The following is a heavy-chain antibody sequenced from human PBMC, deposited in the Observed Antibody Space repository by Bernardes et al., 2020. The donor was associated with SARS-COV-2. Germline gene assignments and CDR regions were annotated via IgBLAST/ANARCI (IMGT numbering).Heavy chain of an antibody. Sequence: SETLSLTCSVSGGFLSGSTYYWGWVRQPTGKGLEWIGSLYYGAPTYYNSSLKSRVSMSVDTTTNHFALRMTSVTAADSAVYYCVRHWDHWGQGSLVTVSS. CDR2: LYYGAPT. CDR3: VRHWDH. J-gene: IGHJ4*02. V-gene: IGHV4-39*01. CDR1: GGFLSGSTYY.